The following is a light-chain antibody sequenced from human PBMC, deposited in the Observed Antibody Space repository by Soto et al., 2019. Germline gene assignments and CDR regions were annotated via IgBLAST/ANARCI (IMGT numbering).Light chain of an antibody. Sequence: QSVLTQPPSVSGVPGQRVTISCTGSISNIGAGYDVHWYEQLPGTALKLLIYDNSHRPSGVPDRFSGSKSGTSASLAITGLQAEDEADYFCHSYDLSLSGFVVFVGGTKLTVL. CDR2: DNS. J-gene: IGLJ2*01. V-gene: IGLV1-40*01. CDR1: ISNIGAGYD. CDR3: HSYDLSLSGFVV.